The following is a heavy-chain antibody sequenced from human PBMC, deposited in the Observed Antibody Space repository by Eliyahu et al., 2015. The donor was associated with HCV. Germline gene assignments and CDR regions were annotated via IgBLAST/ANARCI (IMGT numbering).Heavy chain of an antibody. CDR3: ARDRGIRSYGSGIPFYYYYYGMDV. Sequence: EVQLVESGGGLVQPGGSLRLSCAASGFTFSSYAXHWVRQAPGKGLEYVSAISSNGGSTYYANSVKGRFTISRDNSKNTLYLQMGSLRAEDMAVYYCARDRGIRSYGSGIPFYYYYYGMDVWGQGTTVTVSS. CDR1: GFTFSSYA. CDR2: ISSNGGST. J-gene: IGHJ6*02. D-gene: IGHD3-10*01. V-gene: IGHV3-64*01.